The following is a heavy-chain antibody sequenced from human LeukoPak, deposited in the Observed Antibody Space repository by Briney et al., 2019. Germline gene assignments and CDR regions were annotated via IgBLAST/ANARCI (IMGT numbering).Heavy chain of an antibody. V-gene: IGHV3-48*03. Sequence: GGSLRLSCAASGFTFSSYEINWVRQAPGKGLEWVSYISRSGTTIYYADSVKGRFTISRDNAKNSLYLQMNSLRAEDTAIYYCARVDYDRSGEDANAEYFQHWGQGTLVTVSS. D-gene: IGHD3-22*01. CDR2: ISRSGTTI. CDR1: GFTFSSYE. J-gene: IGHJ1*01. CDR3: ARVDYDRSGEDANAEYFQH.